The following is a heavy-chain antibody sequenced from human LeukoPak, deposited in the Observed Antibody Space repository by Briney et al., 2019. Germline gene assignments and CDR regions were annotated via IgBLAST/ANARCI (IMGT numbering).Heavy chain of an antibody. Sequence: PGGSLRLSCAASGFTFSSHWMHWVRQAPGKGLVWVSHINTDGSSIEYADSVKGRFTISRDNAKNTLYLHMNSLRAEDTAVYYCVRDFPFSVDVWGQGTTVTVSS. CDR1: GFTFSSHW. CDR2: INTDGSSI. CDR3: VRDFPFSVDV. J-gene: IGHJ6*02. V-gene: IGHV3-74*03.